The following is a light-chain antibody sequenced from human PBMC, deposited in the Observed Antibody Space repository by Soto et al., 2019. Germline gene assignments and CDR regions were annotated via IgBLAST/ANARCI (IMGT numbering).Light chain of an antibody. V-gene: IGKV3-20*01. J-gene: IGKJ1*01. CDR3: QQYGRSPPSWT. CDR2: DAS. Sequence: EIVLTQSPGTLSLSPGERATLSCRASQSVSSSYLAWYQQKPGQPPRLLISDASSRATGLPDRFSGSGSGTDFTLTISSLEPEDFAVYYCQQYGRSPPSWTFGQGTKVEIK. CDR1: QSVSSSY.